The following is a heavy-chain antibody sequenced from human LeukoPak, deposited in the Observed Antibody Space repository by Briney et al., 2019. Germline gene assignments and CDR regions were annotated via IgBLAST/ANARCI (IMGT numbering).Heavy chain of an antibody. D-gene: IGHD7-27*01. CDR1: GFTFSSYA. Sequence: GGSLRLSCAASGFTFSSYAMSWVRQAPGKGLEYISAISSRGDDTLYADSVKGRFTISRDNFKNTLYLQMNSLRAEDTAVYYCAKGQTWASVYFDSWGQGTLVTVSS. CDR3: AKGQTWASVYFDS. J-gene: IGHJ4*02. V-gene: IGHV3-23*01. CDR2: ISSRGDDT.